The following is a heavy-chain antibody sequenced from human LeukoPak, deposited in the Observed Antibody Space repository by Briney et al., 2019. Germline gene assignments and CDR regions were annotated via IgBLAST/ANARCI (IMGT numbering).Heavy chain of an antibody. CDR2: MYYSGST. Sequence: SETLSLTCTVSSGSISGYYWSWIRQPPGKGLEWIGYMYYSGSTSYNPSLKSRVTISVDTSKNQFSLKLSSVTAADTAVYYCARVSYGPGSYPSGFDPWGQGTLVTVSS. CDR1: SGSISGYY. V-gene: IGHV4-59*01. CDR3: ARVSYGPGSYPSGFDP. J-gene: IGHJ5*02. D-gene: IGHD3-10*01.